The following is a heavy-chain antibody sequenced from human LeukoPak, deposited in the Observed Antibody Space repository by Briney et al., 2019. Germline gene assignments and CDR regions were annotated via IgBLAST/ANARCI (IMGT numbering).Heavy chain of an antibody. CDR2: ISGSGGST. Sequence: GGSLRLSCAASGFTFSSYGMSWVRQAPGKGLEWVSAISGSGGSTYYADSVKGRFTISRDNSKNTLYLQMNSLRAEDTAVYYCAKDRKIVDTAMAEYYFDYWGQGTLVTVSS. D-gene: IGHD5-18*01. V-gene: IGHV3-23*01. J-gene: IGHJ4*02. CDR1: GFTFSSYG. CDR3: AKDRKIVDTAMAEYYFDY.